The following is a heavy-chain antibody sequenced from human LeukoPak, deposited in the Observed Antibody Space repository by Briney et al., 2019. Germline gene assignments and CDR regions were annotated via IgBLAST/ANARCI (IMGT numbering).Heavy chain of an antibody. CDR2: IYTSGST. Sequence: PSETLSLTCTVSGGSISSYYWSWIRQPAGKGLEWIGRIYTSGSTNYNPSLKSRVTMSVDTYKNQFSLKLSSVTAADTAVYYCARVLGIRNGDYVNNWFDPWGQGTLVTVSS. J-gene: IGHJ5*02. V-gene: IGHV4-4*07. CDR1: GGSISSYY. CDR3: ARVLGIRNGDYVNNWFDP. D-gene: IGHD4-17*01.